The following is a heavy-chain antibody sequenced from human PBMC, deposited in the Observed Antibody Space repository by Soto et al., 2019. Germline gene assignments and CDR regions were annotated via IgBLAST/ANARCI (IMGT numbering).Heavy chain of an antibody. V-gene: IGHV3-23*01. D-gene: IGHD3-3*01. CDR2: ITARGGHTDYRT. CDR1: GFTFPGYA. J-gene: IGHJ6*04. CDR3: AKDDEWAIFGVINLDV. Sequence: EVQLLESGGGVTQPGGSLRLSCEASGFTFPGYAMSWVRQAPGKGLEWVSAITARGGHTDYRTYYADSVRGRFTISRDDSRSTLFLQMNSLRVEDSAIYYCAKDDEWAIFGVINLDVWGKGTAVSVSS.